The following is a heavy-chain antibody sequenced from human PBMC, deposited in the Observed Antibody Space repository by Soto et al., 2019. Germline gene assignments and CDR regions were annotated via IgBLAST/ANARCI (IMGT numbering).Heavy chain of an antibody. CDR1: GDSVSSNSAA. CDR3: ARDPPDIVVQPAEGAFDT. CDR2: TYYRSKWYN. V-gene: IGHV6-1*01. D-gene: IGHD2-2*01. Sequence: PSQTLSLTCAISGDSVSSNSAACNWIRQSPSRGLEWLGRTYYRSKWYNDYAVSVKSRITINPDTSKNQFSLQLNSVTPEDTAVYYCARDPPDIVVQPAEGAFDTWGQGTMVTVSS. J-gene: IGHJ3*02.